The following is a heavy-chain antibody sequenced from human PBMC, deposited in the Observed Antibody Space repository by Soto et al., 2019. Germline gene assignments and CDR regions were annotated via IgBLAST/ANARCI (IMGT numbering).Heavy chain of an antibody. J-gene: IGHJ4*02. CDR1: GFTFSSYG. V-gene: IGHV3-33*01. Sequence: QVQLVESGGGVVQPGRSLRLSCAASGFTFSSYGMHWVRQAPGKGLEWVAVIWYDGSNKYYADSVKGRFTISRDNSKNTLYLQMNSLRAEDTAVYYCARVVYSGSPFDYWGQGTLVTVSS. D-gene: IGHD1-26*01. CDR2: IWYDGSNK. CDR3: ARVVYSGSPFDY.